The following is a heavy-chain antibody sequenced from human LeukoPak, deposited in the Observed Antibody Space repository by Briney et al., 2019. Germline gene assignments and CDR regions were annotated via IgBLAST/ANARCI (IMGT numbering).Heavy chain of an antibody. Sequence: PSETLSLTCTVSGGSISSGSYYWSWIRQPAGKGLEWIGRIYTSGSTNYNPSLKSRVTISVDTSKNQFSLKLSSVTAADTAVYYCARESMIAGSQHRGQGTLVTVSS. D-gene: IGHD3-22*01. CDR2: IYTSGST. V-gene: IGHV4-61*02. CDR3: ARESMIAGSQH. CDR1: GGSISSGSYY. J-gene: IGHJ1*01.